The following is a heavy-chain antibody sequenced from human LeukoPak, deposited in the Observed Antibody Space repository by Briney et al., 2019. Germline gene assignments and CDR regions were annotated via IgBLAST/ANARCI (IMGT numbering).Heavy chain of an antibody. CDR2: IYHSGST. D-gene: IGHD3-9*01. J-gene: IGHJ4*02. Sequence: ASETLSLTCTVSGGSISSGGYYWSWIRQPPGKGLEWIGYIYHSGSTYYNPSLKSRVTISVDKSKNQFSLKLSSVTAADTAVYYCARSNDILEGFDYWGQGTLVTVSS. CDR1: GGSISSGGYY. CDR3: ARSNDILEGFDY. V-gene: IGHV4-30-2*01.